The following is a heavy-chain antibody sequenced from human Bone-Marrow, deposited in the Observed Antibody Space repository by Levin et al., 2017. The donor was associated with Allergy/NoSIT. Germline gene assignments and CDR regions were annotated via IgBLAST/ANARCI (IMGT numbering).Heavy chain of an antibody. CDR2: IYHSGTS. J-gene: IGHJ3*02. CDR1: GGSISNRDHY. V-gene: IGHV4-39*01. Sequence: SETLSLTCSVSGGSISNRDHYWGWIRQPAGGGLEWIANIYHSGTSHYNPSLKSRVTISVDKSRNQFSLRLNSVTAADTADYYCARGMIVPVVYLVDAFDIWGHGTTVTVSS. CDR3: ARGMIVPVVYLVDAFDI. D-gene: IGHD3-22*01.